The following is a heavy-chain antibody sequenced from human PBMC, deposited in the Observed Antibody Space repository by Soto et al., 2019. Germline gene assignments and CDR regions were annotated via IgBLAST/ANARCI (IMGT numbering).Heavy chain of an antibody. D-gene: IGHD2-8*01. CDR2: INGNSAYM. CDR1: GLIFSDYT. V-gene: IGHV3-21*06. CDR3: AKSGGPVMGLFDY. Sequence: GGSLRLSCAASGLIFSDYTMNWARQAPGKGLEWVSSINGNSAYMYYADSVKGRFIISRDNAKNSLYLQLSSLRVDDTAVYYCAKSGGPVMGLFDYWGQGTLVTVSS. J-gene: IGHJ4*02.